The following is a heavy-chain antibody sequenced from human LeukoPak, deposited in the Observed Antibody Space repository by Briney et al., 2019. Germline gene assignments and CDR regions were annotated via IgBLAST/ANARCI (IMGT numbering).Heavy chain of an antibody. D-gene: IGHD6-25*01. J-gene: IGHJ6*04. Sequence: SVKVSCKASGGTFSSYAISWVRQAPGQGLEWVGGIIPIFGTANYAQKFQGRVTITADESTSTAYMELSSLRSEDTAVYYCASQPQRRWYYYGMDVWGKGTTVTVSS. CDR2: IIPIFGTA. CDR1: GGTFSSYA. CDR3: ASQPQRRWYYYGMDV. V-gene: IGHV1-69*01.